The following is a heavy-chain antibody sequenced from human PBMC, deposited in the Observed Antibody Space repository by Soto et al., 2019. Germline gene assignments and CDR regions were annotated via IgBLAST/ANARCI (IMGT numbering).Heavy chain of an antibody. CDR3: ARSYPPPYSSGWDYYFDY. CDR2: MNPNSGNK. D-gene: IGHD6-19*01. CDR1: GYTFTSYD. Sequence: ASVKVSCKASGYTFTSYDINWVRQATGQGLEWMGWMNPNSGNKGYAQKFQGRVTMTRNTSISTAYMELSSLRSEDTAVYYCARSYPPPYSSGWDYYFDYWGQGTLVTVSS. V-gene: IGHV1-8*01. J-gene: IGHJ4*02.